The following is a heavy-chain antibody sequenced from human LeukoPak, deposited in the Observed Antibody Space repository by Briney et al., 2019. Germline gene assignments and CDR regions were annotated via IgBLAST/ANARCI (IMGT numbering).Heavy chain of an antibody. J-gene: IGHJ4*02. Sequence: GGSLRLSCAASGFTFSNYWMTWVRQAPGKGLEWVAHVKPDGSEKSYVDSVKSRFTISRDNAQNSLYLQMNSLRAEDTAVYYCARDRGYYVFDYWGQGTLVTVSS. D-gene: IGHD3-22*01. V-gene: IGHV3-7*01. CDR3: ARDRGYYVFDY. CDR2: VKPDGSEK. CDR1: GFTFSNYW.